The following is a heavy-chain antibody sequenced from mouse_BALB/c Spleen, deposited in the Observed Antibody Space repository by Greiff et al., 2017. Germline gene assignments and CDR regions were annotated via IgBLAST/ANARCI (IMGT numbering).Heavy chain of an antibody. Sequence: VQLKESGGDLVKPGGSLKLSCAASGFTFSSYGMSWVRQTPDKRLEWVATISSGGSYTYYPDSVKGRFTISRDNAKNTLYLQMSSLKSEDTAMYYCARKYGNSYYFDYWGQGTTLTVSS. V-gene: IGHV5-6*01. CDR1: GFTFSSYG. J-gene: IGHJ2*01. CDR2: ISSGGSYT. D-gene: IGHD2-10*02. CDR3: ARKYGNSYYFDY.